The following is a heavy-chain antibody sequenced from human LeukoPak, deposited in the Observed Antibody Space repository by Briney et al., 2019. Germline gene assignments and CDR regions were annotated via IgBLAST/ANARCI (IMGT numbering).Heavy chain of an antibody. CDR3: ARVGIAVADTDY. CDR2: ISSSSRAI. CDR1: GFTFSLYN. V-gene: IGHV3-48*04. Sequence: PGGSLRLSCTASGFTFSLYNMNWVRQAPGKGLEWLSYISSSSRAIYYADSVKGRFTISRDNAKNSLYLQMNSLRAEDTAVYYCARVGIAVADTDYWGQGTLVTVSS. D-gene: IGHD6-19*01. J-gene: IGHJ4*02.